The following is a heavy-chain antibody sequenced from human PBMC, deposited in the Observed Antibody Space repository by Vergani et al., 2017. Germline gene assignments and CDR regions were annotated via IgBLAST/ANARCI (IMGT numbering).Heavy chain of an antibody. CDR1: GFTFSSYS. Sequence: EVQLLESGGGLVQPGGSLRLSCAASGFTFSSYSMNWVRQAPGKGLEWASSISSSSSYIYYADSVKGRFTISRDNAKNSLYLQMNSLRAEDTAVYYCARDRDYGDYGDYWGQGTLVTVSS. J-gene: IGHJ4*02. CDR2: ISSSSSYI. D-gene: IGHD4-17*01. CDR3: ARDRDYGDYGDY. V-gene: IGHV3-21*01.